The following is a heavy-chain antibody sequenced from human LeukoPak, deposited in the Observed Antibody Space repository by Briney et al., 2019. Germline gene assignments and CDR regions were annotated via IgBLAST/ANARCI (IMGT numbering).Heavy chain of an antibody. D-gene: IGHD3-3*01. Sequence: KPSETLSLTCAVYGGSFSGYYWSWLRQPPGKGLEWLGEINHSGSTNYNPSLKSRVTISVDTSKNQFSLKLSSVTAADTAVYYCARGRAVDFWSGYFFDYWGQGTLVTVSS. J-gene: IGHJ4*02. CDR2: INHSGST. CDR3: ARGRAVDFWSGYFFDY. CDR1: GGSFSGYY. V-gene: IGHV4-34*01.